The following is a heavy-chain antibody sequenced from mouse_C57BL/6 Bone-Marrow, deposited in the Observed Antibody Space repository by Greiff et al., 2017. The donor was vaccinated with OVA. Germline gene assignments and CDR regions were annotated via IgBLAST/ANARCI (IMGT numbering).Heavy chain of an antibody. Sequence: QVQLKQSGAELVKPGASVKMSCKASGYTFTSYWITWVKQRPGQGLEWIGDIYPGSGSTNYNEKFKSKATLTVDTSSSTAYMQLSSLTSEDSAVYYCARYGYGLPDAYWGQGTLVTVSA. V-gene: IGHV1-55*01. J-gene: IGHJ3*01. CDR3: ARYGYGLPDAY. D-gene: IGHD2-10*02. CDR1: GYTFTSYW. CDR2: IYPGSGST.